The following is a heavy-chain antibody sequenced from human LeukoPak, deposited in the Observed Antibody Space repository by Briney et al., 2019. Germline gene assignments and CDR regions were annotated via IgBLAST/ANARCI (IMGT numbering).Heavy chain of an antibody. Sequence: PSDTLSFTCTVSCGSINSCGYYWRWIRRHPRKGLEWIGYIYYSWSTNYNPSLKGRVTISVDTSNNHFSLKLSSVTAAETAVYYCARHLWFGELWFDYWGQGTLVTVSS. V-gene: IGHV4-61*03. J-gene: IGHJ4*02. CDR3: ARHLWFGELWFDY. D-gene: IGHD3-10*01. CDR1: CGSINSCGYY. CDR2: IYYSWST.